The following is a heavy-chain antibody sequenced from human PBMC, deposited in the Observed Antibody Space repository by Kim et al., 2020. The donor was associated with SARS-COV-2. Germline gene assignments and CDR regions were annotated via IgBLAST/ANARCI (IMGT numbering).Heavy chain of an antibody. J-gene: IGHJ5*02. V-gene: IGHV1-18*01. CDR1: GYTFTSYG. Sequence: ASVKVSCKASGYTFTSYGISWVRQAPGQGLEWMGWISAYNGNTNYAQKLQGRVTMTTDTSTSTAYMELRSLRSDDTAVYYCARDFPVYYYDSSGYYDLWGQGTLVTVSS. CDR2: ISAYNGNT. D-gene: IGHD3-22*01. CDR3: ARDFPVYYYDSSGYYDL.